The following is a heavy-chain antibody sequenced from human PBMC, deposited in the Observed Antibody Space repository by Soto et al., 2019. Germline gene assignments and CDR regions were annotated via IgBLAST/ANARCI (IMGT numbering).Heavy chain of an antibody. J-gene: IGHJ4*02. V-gene: IGHV3-7*01. CDR3: AREDYDFWSGSLDY. CDR1: GFTFSSYW. D-gene: IGHD3-3*01. CDR2: IKQDGSEK. Sequence: GGSLRLSCAASGFTFSSYWMSWVRQAPGKGLEWVANIKQDGSEKYYVDSVKGRFTISRDNAKNLLYLQMNSLRAEDTAVYYRAREDYDFWSGSLDYWGQGTLVTVSS.